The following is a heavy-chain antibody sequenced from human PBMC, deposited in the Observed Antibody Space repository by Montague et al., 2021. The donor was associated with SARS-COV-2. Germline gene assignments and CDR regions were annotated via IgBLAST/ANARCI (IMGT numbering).Heavy chain of an antibody. CDR2: ISSSSNYI. D-gene: IGHD2/OR15-2a*01. V-gene: IGHV3-21*01. CDR1: GFTFNKFS. J-gene: IGHJ3*02. Sequence: SLRLSCAASGFTFNKFSMNWVRQAPGKGLEWVSSISSSSNYIYYADSMKGRFAISRDNAKNSLYLELNSLRVEDTAVYHCARRGACNSISCLNAFDIWGQGTMLIVSS. CDR3: ARRGACNSISCLNAFDI.